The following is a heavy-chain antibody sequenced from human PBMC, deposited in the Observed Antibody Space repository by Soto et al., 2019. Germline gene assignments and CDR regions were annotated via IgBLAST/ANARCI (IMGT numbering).Heavy chain of an antibody. J-gene: IGHJ6*02. Sequence: SGPTLVNPTQTLTLTCTFSGFSLSTSGMRVSWIRQPPGKALEWLARIDWDDDKFYSTSLKTRLTISKDTSKNQVVLTMTNMDPVDAATYYCVRELGYCSSTSCYPTGGMDVWGQGTTVTVSS. CDR1: GFSLSTSGMR. CDR3: VRELGYCSSTSCYPTGGMDV. CDR2: IDWDDDK. D-gene: IGHD2-2*01. V-gene: IGHV2-70*04.